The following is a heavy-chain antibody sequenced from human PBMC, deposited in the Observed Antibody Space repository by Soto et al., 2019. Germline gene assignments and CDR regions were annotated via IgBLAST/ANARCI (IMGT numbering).Heavy chain of an antibody. V-gene: IGHV5-10-1*01. CDR1: GCSFTSYW. CDR3: ARSDCSSTSCYRIVDYYYYYGMDV. D-gene: IGHD2-2*01. CDR2: IDPSDSYT. Sequence: GESLKISCKGSGCSFTSYWISCVRQMPGKGLEWMGRIDPSDSYTNYSPSFQGHVTISADKSISTAYLQWSSLKASDTAMYYCARSDCSSTSCYRIVDYYYYYGMDVWGQGTTVTVS. J-gene: IGHJ6*02.